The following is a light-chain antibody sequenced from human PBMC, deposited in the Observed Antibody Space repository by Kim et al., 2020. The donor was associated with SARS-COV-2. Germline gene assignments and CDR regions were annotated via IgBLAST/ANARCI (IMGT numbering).Light chain of an antibody. J-gene: IGKJ5*01. CDR3: QELDSYPRVT. V-gene: IGKV1-9*01. Sequence: SVGDRVTITCRASQGISSYLAWYQQRPGKATKLLIYAASTLQNGVPSRFSGSGSGTEFTLTISDLQPEDFATYYCQELDSYPRVTFGPGTRLEIK. CDR2: AAS. CDR1: QGISSY.